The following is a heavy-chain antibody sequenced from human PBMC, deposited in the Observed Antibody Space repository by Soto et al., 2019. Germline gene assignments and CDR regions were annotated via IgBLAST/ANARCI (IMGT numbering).Heavy chain of an antibody. V-gene: IGHV1-2*02. Sequence: QVQLVQSGAEVKKPGASVKVSCKASGFTFSAYYIYWVRQAPGQGLEWIGWINPNSGGTNNAQKLQGRVTMTRDTSTSTFYMELSALISDDTAVYFCARSLLDEYSSSWRSAYYGMDVWGQGTTVTVSS. D-gene: IGHD2-2*01. CDR2: INPNSGGT. CDR1: GFTFSAYY. J-gene: IGHJ6*02. CDR3: ARSLLDEYSSSWRSAYYGMDV.